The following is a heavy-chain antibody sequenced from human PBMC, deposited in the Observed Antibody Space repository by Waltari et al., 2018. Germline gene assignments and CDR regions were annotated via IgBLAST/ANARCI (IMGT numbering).Heavy chain of an antibody. Sequence: QMQLQESGPGLVKPSETLSLTCAVSGYSISSGYYWGWIRQPPGKGLEWIGSIYHSGSTYYNPSLKSRVTISVDTSKNQFSLKLSSVTAADTAVYYCARLAVAKRPPYFDYWGQGTLVTVSS. D-gene: IGHD6-19*01. J-gene: IGHJ4*02. CDR1: GYSISSGYY. V-gene: IGHV4-38-2*01. CDR2: IYHSGST. CDR3: ARLAVAKRPPYFDY.